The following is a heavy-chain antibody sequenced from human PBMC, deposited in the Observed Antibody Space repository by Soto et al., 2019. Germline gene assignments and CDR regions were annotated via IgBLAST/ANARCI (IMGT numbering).Heavy chain of an antibody. CDR3: AKAGESSGSFDY. Sequence: GGTLRLSCAASGFTFSSYAMHWVRQAPGKGLECVAVISYDGGNKXXADSVKGXXTISIDNSKNTLYLQXNSLRAEDTAVYYCAKAGESSGSFDYCGQGTLVTVS. D-gene: IGHD6-19*01. J-gene: IGHJ4*02. CDR2: ISYDGGNK. V-gene: IGHV3-30-3*01. CDR1: GFTFSSYA.